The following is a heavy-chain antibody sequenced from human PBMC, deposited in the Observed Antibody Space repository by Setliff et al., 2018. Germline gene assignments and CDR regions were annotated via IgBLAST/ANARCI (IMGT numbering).Heavy chain of an antibody. D-gene: IGHD1-1*01. Sequence: GGSLRLSCAASGFTFGSSWITWVRQAPGKGLERVAIINPDGSEKYYLDSVKGRFTISRDNAKNSLYLQMSSLRAEDTAVYYCARQLRHAFDIWGQGTMVTVSS. CDR3: ARQLRHAFDI. J-gene: IGHJ3*02. V-gene: IGHV3-7*03. CDR2: INPDGSEK. CDR1: GFTFGSSW.